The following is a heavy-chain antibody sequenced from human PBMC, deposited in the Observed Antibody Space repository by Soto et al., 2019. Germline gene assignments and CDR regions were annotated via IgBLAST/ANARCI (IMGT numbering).Heavy chain of an antibody. D-gene: IGHD3-3*01. J-gene: IGHJ1*01. V-gene: IGHV3-15*01. CDR3: TTLRGRVVIVGYFQH. CDR1: GFTFSNAW. CDR2: IKSKTDGGTT. Sequence: PGGSLRLSCAASGFTFSNAWMSWVRQAPGKGLEWVGRIKSKTDGGTTDYAAPVKGRFTISRDDSKNTLYLQMNSLKTEDTAVYYCTTLRGRVVIVGYFQHWGQGTLVTVSS.